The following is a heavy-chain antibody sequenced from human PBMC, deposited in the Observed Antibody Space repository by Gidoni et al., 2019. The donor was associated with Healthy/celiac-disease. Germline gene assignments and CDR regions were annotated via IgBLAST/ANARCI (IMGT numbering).Heavy chain of an antibody. D-gene: IGHD1-26*01. CDR1: GYSVSRGSY. CDR3: ARSDGIVGATGIFDY. V-gene: IGHV4-38-2*01. Sequence: QVQLQESGPGLVTPSEPLSLTCPVSGYSVSRGSYWGWIRQPPGKGLECIGSIYHSGSTYYNPSLKSRVTISVDTYKNQFSLKLSSVTAADTAVYYFARSDGIVGATGIFDYWGQGTLVTVSS. CDR2: IYHSGST. J-gene: IGHJ4*02.